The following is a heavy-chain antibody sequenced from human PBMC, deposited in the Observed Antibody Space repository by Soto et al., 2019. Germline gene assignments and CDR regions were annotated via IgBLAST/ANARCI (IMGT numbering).Heavy chain of an antibody. CDR3: ARDLRSEWYSSSSVGMDV. V-gene: IGHV4-4*07. CDR2: IYTSGST. Sequence: QVQLQESGPGLVKPSETLSLTCTVSGGSISSYYWSWIRQPAGKGLEWIGRIYTSGSTNYNPSLKSRVTMSVDTSKNQFSLKLSSVTAADTAVYYCARDLRSEWYSSSSVGMDVWGQGTTVTVSS. CDR1: GGSISSYY. D-gene: IGHD6-13*01. J-gene: IGHJ6*02.